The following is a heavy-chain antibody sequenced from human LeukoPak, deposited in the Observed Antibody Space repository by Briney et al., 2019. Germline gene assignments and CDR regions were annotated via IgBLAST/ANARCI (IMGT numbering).Heavy chain of an antibody. Sequence: PGGSLRLSCAASGFTFSSYAMSWVRQAPGKGLEWVSSASGSGGSTYYADSVKGRFTISRDNSKNTLYLQMNSLRAEDTAVYYCAKDLGSVVTPPSLDYWGRGTLVTVSS. D-gene: IGHD4-23*01. V-gene: IGHV3-23*01. CDR2: ASGSGGST. CDR3: AKDLGSVVTPPSLDY. J-gene: IGHJ4*02. CDR1: GFTFSSYA.